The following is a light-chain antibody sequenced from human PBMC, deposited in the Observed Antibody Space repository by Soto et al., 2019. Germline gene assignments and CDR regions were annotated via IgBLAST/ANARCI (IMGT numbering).Light chain of an antibody. Sequence: QSALTQPASVSGSPGQSITISCTGTSSDVGGYNYVSWYQQHPGKAPKLMIYKVSNRPSGVSNRFSGSKSGNTASLTISGLQAEDEADYYCSSYTSSSPLGFGAGTNVTV. CDR1: SSDVGGYNY. V-gene: IGLV2-14*01. CDR2: KVS. J-gene: IGLJ1*01. CDR3: SSYTSSSPLG.